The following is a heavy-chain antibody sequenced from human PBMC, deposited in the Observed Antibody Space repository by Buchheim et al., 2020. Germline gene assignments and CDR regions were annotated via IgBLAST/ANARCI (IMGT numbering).Heavy chain of an antibody. D-gene: IGHD5-24*01. Sequence: QVQLVESGGGVVQPGRSLRLSCAASGFTFSSYGMHWVRQAPGKGLEWVAVISYDGSNKYYADSVKGRFTISRDNSKNTRYLQMNSLRAEDTAVYYCAKGGDGYNKGFDYWGQGTL. CDR2: ISYDGSNK. V-gene: IGHV3-30*18. CDR3: AKGGDGYNKGFDY. CDR1: GFTFSSYG. J-gene: IGHJ4*02.